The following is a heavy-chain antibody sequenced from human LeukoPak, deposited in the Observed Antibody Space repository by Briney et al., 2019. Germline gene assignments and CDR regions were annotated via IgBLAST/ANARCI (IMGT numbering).Heavy chain of an antibody. J-gene: IGHJ6*02. V-gene: IGHV3-33*01. CDR2: IWYDGSNK. Sequence: GRSLRLSCAASGFTFSSYGMHWVRQAPGKGLEWVAVIWYDGSNKYYADSVKGRFTISRDNSKNTLYLQMNSLRAEDTAVYYCARSGQQLVHDYYYGMDVWGQGTTVTVSS. D-gene: IGHD6-13*01. CDR1: GFTFSSYG. CDR3: ARSGQQLVHDYYYGMDV.